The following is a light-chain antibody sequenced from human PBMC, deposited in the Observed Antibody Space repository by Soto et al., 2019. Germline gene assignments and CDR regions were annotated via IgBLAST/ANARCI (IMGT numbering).Light chain of an antibody. CDR2: DVN. CDR3: SSHTSDSTYV. CDR1: SSDVGGADY. J-gene: IGLJ1*01. Sequence: QSALTQPASVSGSPGQSITISCTGTSSDVGGADYVSWYQQHPGKVPKLMIYDVNNRPSGVSTRFSGSKSGNTASLTISGLQAEDEADYYCSSHTSDSTYVFGTGTKLTVL. V-gene: IGLV2-14*03.